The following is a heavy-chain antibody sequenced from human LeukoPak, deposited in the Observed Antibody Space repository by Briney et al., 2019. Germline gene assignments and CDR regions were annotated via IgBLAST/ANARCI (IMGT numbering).Heavy chain of an antibody. J-gene: IGHJ5*02. D-gene: IGHD3-22*01. V-gene: IGHV3-21*01. CDR1: GFTFNTYT. CDR2: ISSSSSYI. Sequence: PGGSLRLSCAASGFTFNTYTMNWVRQAPGKGLEWVSSISSSSSYIYYADSVKGRFTISRDNAKNSLYLQMNSLRAEDTAVYYCARDSWMSYYDSSGYYRNWFDPWGQGTLVTVSS. CDR3: ARDSWMSYYDSSGYYRNWFDP.